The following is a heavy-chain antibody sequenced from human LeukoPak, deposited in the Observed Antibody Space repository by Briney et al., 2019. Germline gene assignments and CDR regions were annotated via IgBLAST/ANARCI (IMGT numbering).Heavy chain of an antibody. V-gene: IGHV1-18*04. D-gene: IGHD2-2*01. Sequence: GASVKVSCKASGYTFTSYGISWVRQAPGQGLEWMGWISAYNGNTNYAQKLQGRVTMTEDTSTDTAYMELSSLRSEDTAVYYCATYDVGYCSSTSCSGGYYYYGMDVWGQGTTVTVSS. J-gene: IGHJ6*02. CDR1: GYTFTSYG. CDR2: ISAYNGNT. CDR3: ATYDVGYCSSTSCSGGYYYYGMDV.